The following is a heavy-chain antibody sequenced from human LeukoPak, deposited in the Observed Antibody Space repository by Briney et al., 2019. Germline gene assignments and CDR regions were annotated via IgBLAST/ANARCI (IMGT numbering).Heavy chain of an antibody. CDR3: ARGHRGITIFGVVIIEATFDY. V-gene: IGHV4-34*01. D-gene: IGHD3-3*01. J-gene: IGHJ4*02. CDR2: INHSGST. Sequence: SETLSLTCVVDGGSFSGYYWSWIRQPPGKVLEWIGEINHSGSTNYHPSLKSRVTISVDTSKKQCSLKLSSVTAADTAVYYCARGHRGITIFGVVIIEATFDYWGQGTLVTVSS. CDR1: GGSFSGYY.